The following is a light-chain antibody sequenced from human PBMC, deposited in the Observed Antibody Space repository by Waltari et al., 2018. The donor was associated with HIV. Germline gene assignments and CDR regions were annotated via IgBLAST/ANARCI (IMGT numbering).Light chain of an antibody. CDR1: NDDIGSYIY. CDR2: DVS. J-gene: IGLJ2*01. Sequence: QSVLTQPDSVSGSPGQSITISCTGTNDDIGSYIYVSWYQQHPGKAPKLLMYDVSSRPSGVSDRFSGSKSGPTASLTISGIQTEDEAHYYCTSYTSLTTVVFGGGTKLTVL. CDR3: TSYTSLTTVV. V-gene: IGLV2-14*03.